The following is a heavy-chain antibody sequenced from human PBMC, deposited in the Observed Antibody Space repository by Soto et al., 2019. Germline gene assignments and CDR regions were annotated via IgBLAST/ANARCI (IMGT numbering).Heavy chain of an antibody. D-gene: IGHD6-19*01. CDR3: ARGPTPLAVAGTNFDY. CDR2: INHSGST. Sequence: QVQLQQWGAGLLKPSETLSLTCAVYGGSFSGYYWSWIRQPPGKGLEWIGEINHSGSTNYNPSLKSRVTISEDTSKNQFSLKLSSVTAADTAVYYCARGPTPLAVAGTNFDYWGQGTLVTVSS. CDR1: GGSFSGYY. J-gene: IGHJ4*02. V-gene: IGHV4-34*01.